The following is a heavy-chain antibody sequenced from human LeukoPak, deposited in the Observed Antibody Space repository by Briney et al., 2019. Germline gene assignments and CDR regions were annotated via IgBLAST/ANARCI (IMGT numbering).Heavy chain of an antibody. D-gene: IGHD3-22*01. CDR2: IYYSGNT. CDR3: ARHSYFYDSSAYYYSYWFDP. V-gene: IGHV4-39*01. J-gene: IGHJ5*02. CDR1: GGSISSSTYY. Sequence: SETLSLTCTVSGGSISSSTYYWGWIRQPPGKGLEWIGSIYYSGNTFYNPSLKSRVTITVDTSKSHFSLQLTSVTAAETAVYYCARHSYFYDSSAYYYSYWFDPWGQGTLVTVSS.